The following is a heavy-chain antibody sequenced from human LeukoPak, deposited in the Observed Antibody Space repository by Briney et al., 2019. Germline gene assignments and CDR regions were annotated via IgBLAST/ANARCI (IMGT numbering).Heavy chain of an antibody. J-gene: IGHJ4*02. V-gene: IGHV3-30*18. Sequence: GGSLRLSCGTSGFSFSAYGMHWVRQAPGKGLEWVAVISYDGGNKFYADSVKGRFTMSRDNSKNTLYLQMNSLTVEDTAVYYCAKDRERPSQFDYWGQGTLVTVSS. D-gene: IGHD1-26*01. CDR1: GFSFSAYG. CDR2: ISYDGGNK. CDR3: AKDRERPSQFDY.